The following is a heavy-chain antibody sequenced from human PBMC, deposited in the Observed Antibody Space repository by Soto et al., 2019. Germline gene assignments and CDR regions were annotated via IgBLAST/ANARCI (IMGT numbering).Heavy chain of an antibody. CDR2: IDSDGSGT. J-gene: IGHJ3*02. V-gene: IGHV3-74*01. D-gene: IGHD2-15*01. Sequence: EVQLVESGGGLVQPGGSQRLSCTASEFTFSDFWMHWVRQAPGKGLVWVSRIDSDGSGTTYADSVKGRFTISRDNAKNTVFLQMNSLRAEDTAVYYCAREYLYCSGGSCYSDGFDIWGQGTMVTVSS. CDR3: AREYLYCSGGSCYSDGFDI. CDR1: EFTFSDFW.